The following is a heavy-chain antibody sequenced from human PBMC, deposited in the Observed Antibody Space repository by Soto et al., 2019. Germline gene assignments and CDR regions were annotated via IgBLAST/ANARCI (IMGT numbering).Heavy chain of an antibody. CDR2: INHSGST. CDR1: GGSFSGYY. D-gene: IGHD5-18*01. Sequence: PETLCLTCAVYGGSFSGYYWSWIRQPPGKGLEWIGEINHSGSTNYNPSLTRRVTISVDTYKNQCSLKLSSVTAADTAVYYCARGLRFGAIQLWLLYYYWGQGTLVPGSS. V-gene: IGHV4-34*01. J-gene: IGHJ4*02. CDR3: ARGLRFGAIQLWLLYYY.